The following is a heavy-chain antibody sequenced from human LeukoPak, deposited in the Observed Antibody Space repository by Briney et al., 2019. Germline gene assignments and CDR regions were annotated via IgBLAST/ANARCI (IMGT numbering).Heavy chain of an antibody. CDR1: GGTFSSYA. J-gene: IGHJ4*02. D-gene: IGHD2-2*01. CDR3: ARGEVVPAAIPFDY. V-gene: IGHV1-69*13. Sequence: SVKVPCKASGGTFSSYAISWVRQAPGQGLEWMGGIIPIFGTANYAQKFQGRVTITADGSTSTAYMELSSLRSEDTAVYYCARGEVVPAAIPFDYWGQGTLVTVSS. CDR2: IIPIFGTA.